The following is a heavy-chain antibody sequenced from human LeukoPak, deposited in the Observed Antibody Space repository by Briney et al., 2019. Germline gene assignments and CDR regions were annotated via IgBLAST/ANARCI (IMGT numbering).Heavy chain of an antibody. CDR2: ISSSGSTI. CDR1: GFTFSDYY. D-gene: IGHD3-3*02. J-gene: IGHJ5*02. Sequence: PGGSLRLSCAASGFTFSDYYMSWIRQAPGKGLEWVSYISSSGSTIYCADSVKGRFTISRDSAKNSLYLQMNSLRAEDTAVYYCARDLGYLSTNWFDPWGQGTLVTVSS. V-gene: IGHV3-11*01. CDR3: ARDLGYLSTNWFDP.